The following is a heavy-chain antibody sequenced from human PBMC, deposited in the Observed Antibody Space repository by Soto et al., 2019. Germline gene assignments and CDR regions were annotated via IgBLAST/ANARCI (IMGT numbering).Heavy chain of an antibody. J-gene: IGHJ6*02. V-gene: IGHV3-30-3*01. CDR2: ISYDGSNK. CDR1: GFTFSSYA. D-gene: IGHD5-12*01. CDR3: ARGGYSGYGMDV. Sequence: QVQLVESGGGVVQPGRSLRLPCAASGFTFSSYAMPWVRQAPGRGLGGVAVISYDGSNKYNADSVKGRFTISRDNSKNTLYLQMNSLRAEDTAVYYCARGGYSGYGMDVWGQGTTVTVSS.